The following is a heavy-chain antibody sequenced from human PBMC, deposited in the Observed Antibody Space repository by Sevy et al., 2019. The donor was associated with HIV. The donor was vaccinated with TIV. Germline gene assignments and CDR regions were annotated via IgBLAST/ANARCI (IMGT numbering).Heavy chain of an antibody. D-gene: IGHD6-19*01. CDR1: GYSFTSYW. J-gene: IGHJ4*02. CDR2: IYPGDSDT. CDR3: ARRDPYSSGRGVFDY. V-gene: IGHV5-51*01. Sequence: GESLKISCKGSGYSFTSYWIDWVRQMPGKGLEWMGIIYPGDSDTRYSPSFQGQVTISADKSISTAYLQWSSLKASDTAMYYCARRDPYSSGRGVFDYWGQGTLVTVSS.